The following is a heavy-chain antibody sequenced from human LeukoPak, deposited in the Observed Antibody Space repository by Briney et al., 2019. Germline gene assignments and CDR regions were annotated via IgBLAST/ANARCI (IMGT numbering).Heavy chain of an antibody. CDR2: IYPYSGDT. CDR3: ARDRNSGSSLDI. CDR1: GYIFTGYY. D-gene: IGHD6-6*01. J-gene: IGHJ3*02. V-gene: IGHV1-2*02. Sequence: ASVKVSCKASGYIFTGYYIHWVRQAPGQGLERMGWIYPYSGDTNYAQNFQGRVTMTRDTSISTAYMELSSLKSDDTAVYYCARDRNSGSSLDIWGQGTMLTVSS.